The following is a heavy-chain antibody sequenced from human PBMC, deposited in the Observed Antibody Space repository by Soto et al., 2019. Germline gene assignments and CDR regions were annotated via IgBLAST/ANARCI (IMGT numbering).Heavy chain of an antibody. J-gene: IGHJ6*04. Sequence: ASVKVSCKVSGYTLIELSMHWVRQAPGKGLEWMGGFDPEDGETIYAQKFQGRVTMTEDTSTDTAYMELSSLRSEDTAVYYCTTVNLSGATDVWGKGITVTVSS. V-gene: IGHV1-24*01. D-gene: IGHD3-10*01. CDR1: GYTLIELS. CDR2: FDPEDGET. CDR3: TTVNLSGATDV.